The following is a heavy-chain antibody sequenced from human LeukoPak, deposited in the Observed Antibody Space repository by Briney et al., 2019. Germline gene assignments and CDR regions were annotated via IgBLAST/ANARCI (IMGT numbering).Heavy chain of an antibody. CDR3: AKDMSPHGDYPALDY. CDR2: ISGSGGST. V-gene: IGHV3-23*01. CDR1: GFTFSSYA. Sequence: GGSLRLSCAASGFTFSSYAMSWVRQAPGKGLEWVSAISGSGGSTYYADSVKGRFTISRDNAKNSLYLQMNSLRAEDTALYYCAKDMSPHGDYPALDYWGQGTLVTVSS. J-gene: IGHJ4*02. D-gene: IGHD4-17*01.